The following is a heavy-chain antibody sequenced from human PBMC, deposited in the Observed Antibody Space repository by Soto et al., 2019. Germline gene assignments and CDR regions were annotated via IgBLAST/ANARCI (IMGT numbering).Heavy chain of an antibody. Sequence: SVKVSCKASGGTFSSHAISWVRQAPGRGLEWMGGIIPFFKAANYAQKFQVRVTITADTSPDTAYMELSSLRSDDTAVYYCATGSGHYDILTGYYTQYYFDYWGQGTLVTVSS. V-gene: IGHV1-69*06. CDR3: ATGSGHYDILTGYYTQYYFDY. CDR1: GGTFSSHA. CDR2: IIPFFKAA. D-gene: IGHD3-9*01. J-gene: IGHJ4*02.